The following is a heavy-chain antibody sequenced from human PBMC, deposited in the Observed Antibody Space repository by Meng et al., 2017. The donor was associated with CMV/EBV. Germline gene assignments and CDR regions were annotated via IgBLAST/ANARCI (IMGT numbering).Heavy chain of an antibody. J-gene: IGHJ6*02. D-gene: IGHD3-22*01. CDR1: GFTFSNAW. Sequence: GESLKISCAAPGFTFSNAWMSWVRQAPRKGLEWVGRIKSKTDGGTTDYAAPVKGRFTISRDDSKNTLYLQMNSLKTEDTAVYYCTTSDSSGYYRYYYYGMDVWGQGTTVTVSS. CDR2: IKSKTDGGTT. CDR3: TTSDSSGYYRYYYYGMDV. V-gene: IGHV3-15*01.